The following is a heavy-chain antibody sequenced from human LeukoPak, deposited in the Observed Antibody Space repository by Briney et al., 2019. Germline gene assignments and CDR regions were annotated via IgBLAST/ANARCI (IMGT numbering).Heavy chain of an antibody. CDR1: GGTFSSYA. CDR2: IIPIFGTA. J-gene: IGHJ6*03. V-gene: IGHV1-69*13. D-gene: IGHD6-19*01. CDR3: ARDDRSAVELEGYYYYMDV. Sequence: SVKVSCEASGGTFSSYAISWVRQAPGQGLEWMGGIIPIFGTASYAQKFQGRVTITADESTSTAYMELSSLRSEDTAVYYCARDDRSAVELEGYYYYMDVWGKGTTVTISS.